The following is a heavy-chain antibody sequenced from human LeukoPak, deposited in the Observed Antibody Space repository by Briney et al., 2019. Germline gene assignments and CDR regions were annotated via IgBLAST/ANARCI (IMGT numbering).Heavy chain of an antibody. D-gene: IGHD1-1*01. J-gene: IGHJ6*02. CDR3: AKQLDRLVYYYGMDV. CDR1: GFTFSSYA. CDR2: ISGSGGST. Sequence: GGSLRLSCAASGFTFSSYAMSWVRQAPGKGLEWVSAISGSGGSTYYADSVKGRFTISRDKYKNTLYLQMNSLRAEDTAVYYCAKQLDRLVYYYGMDVWGQGTTVTVSS. V-gene: IGHV3-23*01.